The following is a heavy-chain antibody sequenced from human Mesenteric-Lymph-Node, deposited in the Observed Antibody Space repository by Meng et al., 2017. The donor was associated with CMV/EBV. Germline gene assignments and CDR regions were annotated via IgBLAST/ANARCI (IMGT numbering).Heavy chain of an antibody. CDR3: AKSNEGRYCGSTSCRRYFDY. J-gene: IGHJ4*02. Sequence: GESLKISCVASGFTFSSYEMNWVRQAPGKGLEWVSYISSSSGTIYYADSVKGRFTISRGSSKGSVYLQMSNLRIEDTALYFCAKSNEGRYCGSTSCRRYFDYWGQGALVTVSS. CDR1: GFTFSSYE. D-gene: IGHD2-2*01. CDR2: ISSSSGTI. V-gene: IGHV3-48*03.